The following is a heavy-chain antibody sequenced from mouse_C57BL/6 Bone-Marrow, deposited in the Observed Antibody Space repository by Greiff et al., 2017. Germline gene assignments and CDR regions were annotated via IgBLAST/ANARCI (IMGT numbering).Heavy chain of an antibody. CDR2: IDPSDSYT. CDR1: GYTFTSYW. V-gene: IGHV1-69*01. D-gene: IGHD1-1*01. Sequence: VQLQQPGAELVMPGASVKLSCKASGYTFTSYWMHWVKQRPGQGLECIGEIDPSDSYTNYNQKFKGKSTLTVDKSSSTAYIQLSSLTSEDSAVYYCAREGYYGSSLYYFDYWGQGTTLTVSS. J-gene: IGHJ2*01. CDR3: AREGYYGSSLYYFDY.